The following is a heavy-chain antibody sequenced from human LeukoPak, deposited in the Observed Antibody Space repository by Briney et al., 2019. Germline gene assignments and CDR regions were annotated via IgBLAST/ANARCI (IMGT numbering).Heavy chain of an antibody. Sequence: GGSLRLSCAASGFTFSSYAMHWVRQAPGKGLEWVAVISYDGSNKYYADSVKGRFTISRDNSKNTLCLQMNSLRAEDTAVYYCARGSRWEWLRWSSEEGMDVWGQGTTVTVSS. CDR3: ARGSRWEWLRWSSEEGMDV. D-gene: IGHD5-12*01. CDR2: ISYDGSNK. J-gene: IGHJ6*02. V-gene: IGHV3-30-3*01. CDR1: GFTFSSYA.